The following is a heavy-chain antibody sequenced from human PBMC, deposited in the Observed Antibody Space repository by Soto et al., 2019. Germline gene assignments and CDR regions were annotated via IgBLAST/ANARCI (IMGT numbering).Heavy chain of an antibody. CDR3: ARVFYYDILTGKSYNMDV. CDR2: ISGSGGST. CDR1: GFTFSNYA. D-gene: IGHD3-9*01. V-gene: IGHV3-23*01. Sequence: VQLLESGGDLVQPGGSLRLSCAASGFTFSNYAMSWVRQAPGKGLEWVSVISGSGGSTNYADSAKGRFTISRDNSMDTLYLLMNSLRAEDTAVYYCARVFYYDILTGKSYNMDVWGQGTTVIVSS. J-gene: IGHJ6*02.